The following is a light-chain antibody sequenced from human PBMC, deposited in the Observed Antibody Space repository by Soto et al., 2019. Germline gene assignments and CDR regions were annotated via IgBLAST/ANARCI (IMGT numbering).Light chain of an antibody. CDR1: QSVSSN. Sequence: EIVMTQSPATLSVSPGERATLSCRAGQSVSSNLVWYQQKPGQAPRLLIYAASTRATGIPARFSGSGSGTEFTLTISSLQSEDFAVYYCQQYNNWPKTFGQGTKVEIK. J-gene: IGKJ1*01. V-gene: IGKV3-15*01. CDR2: AAS. CDR3: QQYNNWPKT.